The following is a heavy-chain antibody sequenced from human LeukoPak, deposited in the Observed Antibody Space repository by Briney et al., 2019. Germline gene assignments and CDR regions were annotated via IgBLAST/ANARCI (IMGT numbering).Heavy chain of an antibody. CDR3: ARGGFGESFDY. D-gene: IGHD3-10*01. Sequence: GGSLRLSCAASGFTFSGYDMHWVRQATGKGLEWVSAIGTAGDTYYPGSVKGRFTISRENAKNSLYLQMNSLRAGDTAVYYCARGGFGESFDYWGQRTMVTVSS. CDR2: IGTAGDT. J-gene: IGHJ4*02. CDR1: GFTFSGYD. V-gene: IGHV3-13*01.